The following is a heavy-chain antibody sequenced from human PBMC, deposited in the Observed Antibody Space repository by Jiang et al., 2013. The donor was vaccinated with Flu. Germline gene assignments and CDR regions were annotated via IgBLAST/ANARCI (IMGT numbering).Heavy chain of an antibody. J-gene: IGHJ4*02. V-gene: IGHV4-31*03. CDR1: GGSINSGGYY. CDR3: ARTEYIVGYGHIDY. Sequence: GSGLVKPLQTLSLTCTVSGGSINSGGYYWNWIRQHPGKGLEWIGYIYYSGSTDYNPSLKSRVTISVDTSKNQFSLKMSSVTAADTAVYYCARTEYIVGYGHIDYWGQGTLVTVSS. D-gene: IGHD5-18*01. CDR2: IYYSGST.